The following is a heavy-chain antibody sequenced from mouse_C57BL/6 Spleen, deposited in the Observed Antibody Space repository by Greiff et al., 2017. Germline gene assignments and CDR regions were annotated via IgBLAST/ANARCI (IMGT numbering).Heavy chain of an antibody. CDR2: INPSSGYT. CDR1: GYTFTSYW. Sequence: QVQLQQSGAELAKPGASVKLSCKASGYTFTSYWMHWVKQRPGQGLEWIGYINPSSGYTKYNQKFKDKATLTADKSSSTAYMQLSSLTYEDAAVYYCAIFPWGDYGSRYGAMDYWGQGTSGTVSS. V-gene: IGHV1-7*01. D-gene: IGHD1-1*01. CDR3: AIFPWGDYGSRYGAMDY. J-gene: IGHJ4*01.